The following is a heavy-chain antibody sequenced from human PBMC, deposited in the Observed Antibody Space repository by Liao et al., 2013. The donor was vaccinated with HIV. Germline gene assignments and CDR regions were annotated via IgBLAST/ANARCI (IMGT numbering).Heavy chain of an antibody. V-gene: IGHV4-59*01. Sequence: QVQLQESGPGLVKPSETLSLTCTVSRGSISSYYWSWIRQPPGKALEWIGYIYYSGIANFNPSLKGRVTISVDTSNNWFSLNLTSVTAADTAVYYCARVPAGDTVPVGSAFDVWGQGTMVTVSS. D-gene: IGHD1-1*01. J-gene: IGHJ3*01. CDR3: ARVPAGDTVPVGSAFDV. CDR1: RGSISSYY. CDR2: IYYSGIA.